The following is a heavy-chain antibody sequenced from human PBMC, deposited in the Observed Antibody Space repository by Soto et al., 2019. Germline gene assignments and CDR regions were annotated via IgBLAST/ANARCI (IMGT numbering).Heavy chain of an antibody. CDR2: IYYRGTT. Sequence: QVQLRESGPGLVKPSQTLSLTCTVSGGSISSGDHYWSWVRQPPGKDLEWIAYIYYRGTTYYNPSLKSRVTMSVDTSKNQFSLNLNSVTAADTAVYYCATYYDSSGPTFDYWGQGTLVTVSS. D-gene: IGHD3-22*01. CDR3: ATYYDSSGPTFDY. V-gene: IGHV4-30-4*01. CDR1: GGSISSGDHY. J-gene: IGHJ4*02.